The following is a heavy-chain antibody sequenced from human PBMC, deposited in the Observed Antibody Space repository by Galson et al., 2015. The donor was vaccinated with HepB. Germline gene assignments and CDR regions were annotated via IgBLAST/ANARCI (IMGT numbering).Heavy chain of an antibody. CDR2: ISAYNGNT. J-gene: IGHJ3*02. D-gene: IGHD6-19*01. CDR1: GYTFTTYG. Sequence: SVKVSCKASGYTFTTYGISWVRQAPGQGLEWMGWISAYNGNTNYALKFQGRVTITTDTSTSTVYMEVRSLRSDDTAVYYCARDESQWLANKDAFDIWGQGTMVTVSS. V-gene: IGHV1-18*01. CDR3: ARDESQWLANKDAFDI.